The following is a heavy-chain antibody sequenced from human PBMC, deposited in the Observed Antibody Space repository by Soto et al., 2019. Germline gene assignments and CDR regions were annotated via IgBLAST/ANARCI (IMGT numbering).Heavy chain of an antibody. CDR2: ISGSGGST. V-gene: IGHV3-23*01. J-gene: IGHJ1*01. D-gene: IGHD5-18*01. Sequence: LRLSCAASGFTFSSYAMSWVRQAPGKGLEWVSAISGSGGSTYYADSVKGRFTISRDNSKNTLYLQMNSLRAEDTAVYYCAKLGGLQLWPNLKHWGQGTMVTVYS. CDR1: GFTFSSYA. CDR3: AKLGGLQLWPNLKH.